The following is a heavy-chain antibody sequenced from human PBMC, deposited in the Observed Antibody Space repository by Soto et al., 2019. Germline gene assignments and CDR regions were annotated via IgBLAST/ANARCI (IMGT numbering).Heavy chain of an antibody. CDR1: GYTRTELS. V-gene: IGHV1-24*01. D-gene: IGHD2-2*01. Sequence: ASVKVSCKVSGYTRTELSMHWFRQAPGKGLEWMGGFDPEYGETIYAQKFQGRVTMTEDTSKDTAYMELSSLRYEDTAVYYCATDCSSTSCYVYGMDVWGQGPTVTVSS. CDR2: FDPEYGET. J-gene: IGHJ6*02. CDR3: ATDCSSTSCYVYGMDV.